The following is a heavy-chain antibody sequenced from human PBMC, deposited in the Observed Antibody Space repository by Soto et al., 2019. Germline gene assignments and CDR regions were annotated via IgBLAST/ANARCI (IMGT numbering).Heavy chain of an antibody. D-gene: IGHD4-17*01. J-gene: IGHJ3*02. Sequence: GGSLRLSCAASGFTFSDYYMSWIRQALGKGLEWVSYISSSGSTIYYADSVKGRLTISRDNAKNSLYLQMNSRRAEDTAVYYWASAVYGDYLVDAFDIWGQGTMVTVSS. CDR2: ISSSGSTI. CDR3: ASAVYGDYLVDAFDI. V-gene: IGHV3-11*01. CDR1: GFTFSDYY.